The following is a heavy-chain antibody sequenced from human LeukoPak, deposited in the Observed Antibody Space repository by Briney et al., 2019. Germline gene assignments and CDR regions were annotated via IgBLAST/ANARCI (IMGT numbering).Heavy chain of an antibody. D-gene: IGHD5-18*01. CDR3: AKGFREFDTSTSYSSFDT. Sequence: PGGSLRLSCAASGFTFSGFALSWVRQAPGKGLEWVSGVSYIRVATYYADSVKGRFTISRDDSQNILYLQMNGLRAEDTAVYFCAKGFREFDTSTSYSSFDTWGQGTMVTVSS. CDR1: GFTFSGFA. V-gene: IGHV3-23*01. J-gene: IGHJ3*02. CDR2: VSYIRVAT.